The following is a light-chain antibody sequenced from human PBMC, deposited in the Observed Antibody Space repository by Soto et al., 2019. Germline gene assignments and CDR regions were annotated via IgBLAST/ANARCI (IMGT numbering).Light chain of an antibody. Sequence: EIVLTQSPGTLSLSPGERATLSCRASQSISSSYLAWYQQKPGQAPRLLIFGASSRATGIPDRFGGSGSGTDFTLTISRLEPEDFATYYCQQYETFGQGTKVEF. CDR3: QQYET. CDR2: GAS. J-gene: IGKJ1*01. CDR1: QSISSSY. V-gene: IGKV3-20*01.